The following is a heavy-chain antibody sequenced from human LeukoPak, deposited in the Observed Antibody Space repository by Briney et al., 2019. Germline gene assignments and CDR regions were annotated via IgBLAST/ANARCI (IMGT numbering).Heavy chain of an antibody. D-gene: IGHD4-17*01. V-gene: IGHV1-46*01. Sequence: ASVKVSCKASGYTFTSYYMHWVRQAPGQGLEWMGIINPSGGSTSYAQKFQGRVTMTRDTSTSTVYMELSSLRSEDTAVYYCARDRETYGDYVHWFDPWGQGTLAPSPQ. J-gene: IGHJ5*02. CDR1: GYTFTSYY. CDR2: INPSGGST. CDR3: ARDRETYGDYVHWFDP.